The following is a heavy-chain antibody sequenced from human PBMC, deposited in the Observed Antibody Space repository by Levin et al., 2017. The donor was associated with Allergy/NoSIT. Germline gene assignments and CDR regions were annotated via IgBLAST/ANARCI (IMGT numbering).Heavy chain of an antibody. J-gene: IGHJ6*03. V-gene: IGHV4-59*01. CDR2: IYYSGST. D-gene: IGHD6-19*01. Sequence: SETLSLTCTVSGGSISSYYWSWIRQPPGKGLEWIGYIYYSGSTNYNPSLKSRVTISVDTSKNQFSLKLSSVTAADTAVYYCAVAKPGYSSGWYEGYYYYMDVWGKGTTVTVSS. CDR1: GGSISSYY. CDR3: AVAKPGYSSGWYEGYYYYMDV.